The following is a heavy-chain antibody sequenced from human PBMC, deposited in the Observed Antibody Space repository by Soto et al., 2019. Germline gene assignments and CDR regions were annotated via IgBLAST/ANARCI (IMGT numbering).Heavy chain of an antibody. CDR1: GFTFSSYA. CDR2: ISGSGGST. Sequence: LSCAASGFTFSSYAMSWVRQAPGKGLEWVSAISGSGGSTYYADSVKGRFTISRDNSKDTLYLQMNSLRAEDTAVYYCAKDSPSGWYDDYYYGMDVWGQGTTVTVSS. D-gene: IGHD6-19*01. V-gene: IGHV3-23*01. J-gene: IGHJ6*02. CDR3: AKDSPSGWYDDYYYGMDV.